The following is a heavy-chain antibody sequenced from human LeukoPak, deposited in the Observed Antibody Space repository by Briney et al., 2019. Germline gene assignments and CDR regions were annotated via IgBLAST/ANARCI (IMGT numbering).Heavy chain of an antibody. V-gene: IGHV3-21*01. Sequence: GGSLRLSCAASGFTFSTYSMNWVRQAPGKGLERVSSISGSSSYIYYADSVKGRFTISRDNAKNSLYLQMNSLRAEDTAVYYCAELGITMIGGVWGKGTTVTISS. J-gene: IGHJ6*04. CDR3: AELGITMIGGV. D-gene: IGHD3-10*02. CDR1: GFTFSTYS. CDR2: ISGSSSYI.